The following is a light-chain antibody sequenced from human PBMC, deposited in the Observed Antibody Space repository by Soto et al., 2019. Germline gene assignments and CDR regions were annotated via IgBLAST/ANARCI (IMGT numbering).Light chain of an antibody. CDR3: MQALQTPPWT. CDR2: LGS. V-gene: IGKV2-28*01. J-gene: IGKJ2*02. Sequence: DIVMTQSPLSLRVTPGEPASISCRSSQSLLHSNGYNYLDWYLQKPGQSPQLLIYLGSNRASGVPDRFSGSGSGTDFTLKISRVEAEDVGVYYCMQALQTPPWTFGQGTKLEIK. CDR1: QSLLHSNGYNY.